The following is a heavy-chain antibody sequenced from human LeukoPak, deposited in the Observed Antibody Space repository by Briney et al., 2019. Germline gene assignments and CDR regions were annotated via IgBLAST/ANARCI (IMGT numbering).Heavy chain of an antibody. Sequence: GGSLRLSCAASGFTFRNFAMSWVRQVPGKGREWLSTLVVTGAATYSADSVMDRFIISRDNSKKTLYLQMNSLRVEDTAVYYCAKDDGGEYHLFDSWGLGTLVTVSS. CDR2: LVVTGAAT. V-gene: IGHV3-23*01. J-gene: IGHJ4*02. D-gene: IGHD3-16*01. CDR3: AKDDGGEYHLFDS. CDR1: GFTFRNFA.